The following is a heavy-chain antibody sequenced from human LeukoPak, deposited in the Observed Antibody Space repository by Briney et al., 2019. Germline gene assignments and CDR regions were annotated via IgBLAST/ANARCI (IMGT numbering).Heavy chain of an antibody. Sequence: SVKVSCKASGGTFSSYAISWVRQAPGQGLEWMGRIIPILGIANYAQKFQGRVTITADKSTSTAYMELSSLRSEDTAVYYCARDGGDNHNWFDPWGQGTLVTVSS. J-gene: IGHJ5*02. V-gene: IGHV1-69*04. D-gene: IGHD2-21*02. CDR1: GGTFSSYA. CDR3: ARDGGDNHNWFDP. CDR2: IIPILGIA.